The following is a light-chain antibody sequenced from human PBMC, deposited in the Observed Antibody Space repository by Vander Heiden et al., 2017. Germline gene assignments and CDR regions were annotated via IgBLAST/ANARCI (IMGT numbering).Light chain of an antibody. V-gene: IGLV3-1*01. CDR1: NWGDKY. CDR3: QAWDSSRWV. CDR2: QDS. Sequence: SYALPQPPSVSVSPGQTASITCSGDNWGDKYACWYQQQPGQAPVMVIYQDSKRPSGIPERFSGSNSGNTATLTISGTQAMDEADYYCQAWDSSRWVFGGGTKLTVL. J-gene: IGLJ3*02.